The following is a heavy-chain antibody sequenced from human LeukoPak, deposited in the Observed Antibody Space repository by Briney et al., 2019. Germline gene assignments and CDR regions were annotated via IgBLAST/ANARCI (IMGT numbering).Heavy chain of an antibody. CDR3: ASLPRLWFGDSWYAFDI. V-gene: IGHV4-61*02. D-gene: IGHD3-10*01. CDR1: GGSISSGSYY. J-gene: IGHJ3*02. CDR2: IYTSGST. Sequence: SQTLSLTCTVSGGSISSGSYYWSWIRQPAGKGLEWIGRIYTSGSTNYNPSLKSRVTISVDTSKNQFSLKLSSVTAADTAVYYCASLPRLWFGDSWYAFDIWGQGTMVTVSS.